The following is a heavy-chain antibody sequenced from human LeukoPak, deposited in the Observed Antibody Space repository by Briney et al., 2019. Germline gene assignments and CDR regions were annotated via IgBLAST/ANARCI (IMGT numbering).Heavy chain of an antibody. V-gene: IGHV3-72*01. CDR1: GFIFSDHY. Sequence: GGSLRLSCAASGFIFSDHYMDWVRQAPGKGLEWVGRTRNEANIYTTKYAASVKGRFTISRDDSKNSLYLQMNSLRAEDTAVYYCAQDRGARYPFGMDVWGQGTTVTVSS. D-gene: IGHD2-2*01. J-gene: IGHJ6*02. CDR2: TRNEANIYTT. CDR3: AQDRGARYPFGMDV.